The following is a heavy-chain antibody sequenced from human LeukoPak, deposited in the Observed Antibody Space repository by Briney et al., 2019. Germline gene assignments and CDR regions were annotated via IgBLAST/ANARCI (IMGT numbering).Heavy chain of an antibody. CDR3: AKQLVRGGVDY. CDR2: ISSTSSYI. D-gene: IGHD3-10*01. Sequence: PGGSLRLSCAASGFTFSTYSMNWVRQAPGKGLEWVSSISSTSSYIYYADSVKGRFTISRDNAKNSLYLQMNSLRAEDTAVYYCAKQLVRGGVDYWGQGTLVTVSS. V-gene: IGHV3-21*01. J-gene: IGHJ4*02. CDR1: GFTFSTYS.